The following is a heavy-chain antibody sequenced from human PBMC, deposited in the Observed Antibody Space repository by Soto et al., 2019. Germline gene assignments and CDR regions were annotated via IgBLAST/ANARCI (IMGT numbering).Heavy chain of an antibody. D-gene: IGHD3-10*01. CDR3: ARGVGSGSYYNQYNWFDP. J-gene: IGHJ5*02. CDR2: IYRGGNT. CDR1: GGSISSSNW. V-gene: IGHV4-4*02. Sequence: PSETLSLTCVVSGGSISSSNWWSWVRQPPGKGLEWIGEIYRGGNTNYNPSLQSRVTISVDKSKNQFSLKLSSVTAADTAVYYCARGVGSGSYYNQYNWFDPWGQGTLVTVSS.